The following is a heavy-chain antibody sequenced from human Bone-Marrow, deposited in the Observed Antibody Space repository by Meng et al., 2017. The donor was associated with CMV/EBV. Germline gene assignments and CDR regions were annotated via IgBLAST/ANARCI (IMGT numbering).Heavy chain of an antibody. D-gene: IGHD3-10*01. CDR3: ARDLTVVRGVLDY. V-gene: IGHV4-4*02. CDR2: ILHRGNT. CDR1: CGCISGADW. J-gene: IGHJ4*02. Sequence: ASCGCISGADWGHWVRQPPGEGLEGIGDILHRGNTNYTPSLKSRVTMSVDKSKNQFSLSLSPVTAADTAVYYCARDLTVVRGVLDYWSQGTLVTVSS.